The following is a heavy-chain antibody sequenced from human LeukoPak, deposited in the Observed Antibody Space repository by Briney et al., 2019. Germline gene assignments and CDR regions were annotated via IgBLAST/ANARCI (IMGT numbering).Heavy chain of an antibody. J-gene: IGHJ4*02. V-gene: IGHV4-39*07. CDR2: IYYSGST. CDR1: GGSISSSSYY. Sequence: SETLSLTCTVSGGSISSSSYYWGWIRQPPGKGLEWIGSIYYSGSTYYNPSLKSRVTISVDTSKNQFSLKLSSVTAADTAVYYCARGGRGYSYGSYDYWGQGTLVTVSS. CDR3: ARGGRGYSYGSYDY. D-gene: IGHD5-18*01.